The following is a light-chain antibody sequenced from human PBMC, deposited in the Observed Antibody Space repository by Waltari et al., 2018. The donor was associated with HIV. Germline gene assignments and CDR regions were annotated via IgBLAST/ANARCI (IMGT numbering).Light chain of an antibody. CDR2: DVY. Sequence: QSALTQPHSVSGSPGQSVTISCTGTNSDVGAYNYVGWYQQYPGKAPKLLIYDVYKRPSGVPDRFSCSKSGNTASLTISGLQAEDEADYHCCSFTQSHTAVFGGGTKLTVL. V-gene: IGLV2-11*01. CDR1: NSDVGAYNY. CDR3: CSFTQSHTAV. J-gene: IGLJ2*01.